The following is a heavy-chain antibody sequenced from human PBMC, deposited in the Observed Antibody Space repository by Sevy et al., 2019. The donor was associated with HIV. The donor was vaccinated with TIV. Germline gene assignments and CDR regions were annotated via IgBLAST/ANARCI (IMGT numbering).Heavy chain of an antibody. J-gene: IGHJ6*02. CDR3: AKGTLVVPTVIYYYYGMSV. Sequence: GGSLRLSCAASGFTFSSYAMSWVRLAPEKGLEWVSDLSHSGDGTDYADSVKGRFTISRDNSKNTLYLEMNSLIAEDTAVYYCAKGTLVVPTVIYYYYGMSVWGQGTTVTVSS. CDR2: LSHSGDGT. CDR1: GFTFSSYA. D-gene: IGHD2-2*02. V-gene: IGHV3-23*01.